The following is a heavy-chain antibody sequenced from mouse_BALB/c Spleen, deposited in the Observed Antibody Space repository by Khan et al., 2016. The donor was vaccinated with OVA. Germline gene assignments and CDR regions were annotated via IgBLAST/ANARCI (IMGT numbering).Heavy chain of an antibody. D-gene: IGHD2-1*01. Sequence: VQLQESGAELVKPGASVKLSCKTSGYTFTRYWIQWVKQRPGQGLGWIGQIFPGTGSTYYNENFKGKATLTVDTSSSTAYVQLSSLTSEDSAVYFCARGYFGNYEFGYWGQGTLVTVSP. CDR1: GYTFTRYW. CDR2: IFPGTGST. J-gene: IGHJ3*01. V-gene: IGHV1S132*01. CDR3: ARGYFGNYEFGY.